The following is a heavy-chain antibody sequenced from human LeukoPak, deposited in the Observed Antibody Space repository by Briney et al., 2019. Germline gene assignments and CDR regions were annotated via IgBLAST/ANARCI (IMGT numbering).Heavy chain of an antibody. CDR1: GFSFSSYA. CDR2: ISGSGGTT. CDR3: TTEGGYDSDY. J-gene: IGHJ4*02. D-gene: IGHD5-12*01. Sequence: GGSLRLSCEASGFSFSSYATSWVRQAPGKGLEWVSGISGSGGTTYYAGSVKGRFTISRDISKNTLYLQMNSLKTEDTAVYYCTTEGGYDSDYWGQGTLVTVSS. V-gene: IGHV3-23*01.